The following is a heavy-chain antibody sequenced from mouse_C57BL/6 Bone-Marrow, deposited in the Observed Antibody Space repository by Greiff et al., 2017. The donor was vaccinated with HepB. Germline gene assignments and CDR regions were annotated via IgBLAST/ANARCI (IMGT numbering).Heavy chain of an antibody. CDR1: GFTFSDYY. CDR3: ARESNYYDIDY. V-gene: IGHV5-16*01. D-gene: IGHD2-5*01. Sequence: EVQLQQSEGGLVQPGSSMKLSCTASGFTFSDYYMAWVRQVPEKGLEWVANINYDGSSTYYLDSLKSRFIISRDNAKNILYLQMSSLKSEDTATYYCARESNYYDIDYWGQGTSVTVSS. J-gene: IGHJ4*01. CDR2: INYDGSST.